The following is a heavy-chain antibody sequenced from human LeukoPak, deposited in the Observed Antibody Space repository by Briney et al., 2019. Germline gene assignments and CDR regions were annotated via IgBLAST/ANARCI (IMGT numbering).Heavy chain of an antibody. J-gene: IGHJ4*02. V-gene: IGHV3-13*01. CDR1: GFTFSDHA. CDR3: VRQKKSHGNFDY. D-gene: IGHD1-26*01. Sequence: PGGSLRHSCAASGFTFSDHAMHWVRQAPGKGLEWVSAVGIAADTFYPGSVKGRFTISRENAKNSLYLQMNSLRVEDTAVYYCVRQKKSHGNFDYWGQGTLVTVSS. CDR2: VGIAADT.